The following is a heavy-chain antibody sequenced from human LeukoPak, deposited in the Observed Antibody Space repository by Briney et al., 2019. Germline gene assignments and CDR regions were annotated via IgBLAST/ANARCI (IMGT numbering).Heavy chain of an antibody. D-gene: IGHD5-24*01. CDR2: IYYSGST. Sequence: ASETLSLTCTVSGGSISSSNYYWSWIRQHPGKGLEWIGYIYYSGSTFYNPSLKSRVTISVDTSKNQFSLKLSSVTAADTAVYYCARVGDGYNYSLSYYYYGMDVWGQGTTVTVSS. CDR3: ARVGDGYNYSLSYYYYGMDV. J-gene: IGHJ6*02. CDR1: GGSISSSNYY. V-gene: IGHV4-31*03.